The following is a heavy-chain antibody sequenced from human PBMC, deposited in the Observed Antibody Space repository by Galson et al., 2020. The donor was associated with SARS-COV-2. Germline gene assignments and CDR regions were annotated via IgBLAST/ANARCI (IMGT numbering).Heavy chain of an antibody. D-gene: IGHD3-3*01. Sequence: ASVKVSCKASGYTFSRYAMNWVRQAPGQGLEWMGWINTNTGNPTYAQDFTGRFVFSLDTSVSTAYLQISSLKAEDTAVYYCARQGEETIFGVVLTYVDYWGQGTLVTVSS. CDR1: GYTFSRYA. V-gene: IGHV7-4-1*02. CDR2: INTNTGNP. CDR3: ARQGEETIFGVVLTYVDY. J-gene: IGHJ4*02.